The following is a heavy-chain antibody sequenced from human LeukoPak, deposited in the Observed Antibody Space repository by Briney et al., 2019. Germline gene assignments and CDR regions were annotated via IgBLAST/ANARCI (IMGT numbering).Heavy chain of an antibody. CDR1: GGSISSYY. CDR3: ARRMTTLYNWFDP. Sequence: TSETLSLTCIVSGGSISSYYWSWIRQPPGKGLEWIGYIYYSGSTNYNPSLKSRVTISVDTSKNQFSLKLSSVTAADTAVYYCARRMTTLYNWFDPWGQGTLVTISS. V-gene: IGHV4-59*08. J-gene: IGHJ5*02. CDR2: IYYSGST. D-gene: IGHD4-11*01.